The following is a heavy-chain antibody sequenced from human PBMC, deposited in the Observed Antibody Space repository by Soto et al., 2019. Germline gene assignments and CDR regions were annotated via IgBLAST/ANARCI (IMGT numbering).Heavy chain of an antibody. V-gene: IGHV1-18*04. Sequence: ASVKVSCKASGYTFTSYGISWVRQAPGQGLEWMGWISAYNGNTNYAQKLQGRVTMTTDTSTSTAYMELRSLRSDDTAVYYCARLFRGYDNNWFDPWGQGTLVTVSS. D-gene: IGHD5-12*01. CDR1: GYTFTSYG. J-gene: IGHJ5*02. CDR3: ARLFRGYDNNWFDP. CDR2: ISAYNGNT.